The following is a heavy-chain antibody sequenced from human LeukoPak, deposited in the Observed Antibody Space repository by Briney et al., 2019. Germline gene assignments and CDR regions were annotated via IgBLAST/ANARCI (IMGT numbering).Heavy chain of an antibody. CDR3: AKAGSRQFDY. CDR1: GFTFSSYA. D-gene: IGHD3-10*01. J-gene: IGHJ4*02. CDR2: ISGSGGST. Sequence: PGGSLRLSCAVSGFTFSSYAMSWVRQAPGKGLEWVSAISGSGGSTYYADSVKGRFTISRDNSKNTLYLRMNSLRAEDTAVYYCAKAGSRQFDYWGQGTLVTVSS. V-gene: IGHV3-23*01.